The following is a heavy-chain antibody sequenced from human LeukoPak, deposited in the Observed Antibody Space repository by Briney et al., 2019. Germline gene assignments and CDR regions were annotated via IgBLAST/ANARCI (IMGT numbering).Heavy chain of an antibody. V-gene: IGHV3-30*02. CDR2: IRYDGSSK. D-gene: IGHD6-13*01. J-gene: IGHJ4*02. CDR3: AKDLGITAALDY. Sequence: GGSLRLSCGASGFTFSSYSMHWVRQAPGKGLEWVAFIRYDGSSKYYADSVKGRFTISRDTSKNTLYLQMNSLRAEDTAVYYCAKDLGITAALDYWGQGTLVTVSS. CDR1: GFTFSSYS.